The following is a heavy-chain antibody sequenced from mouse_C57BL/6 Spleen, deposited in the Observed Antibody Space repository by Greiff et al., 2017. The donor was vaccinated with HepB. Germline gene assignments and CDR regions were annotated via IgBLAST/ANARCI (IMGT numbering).Heavy chain of an antibody. CDR1: GFTFSDYY. J-gene: IGHJ3*01. CDR2: INYDGSST. V-gene: IGHV5-16*01. CDR3: ERDQGPTGTPFAY. D-gene: IGHD4-1*01. Sequence: EVKLVESEGGLVQPGSSMKLSCTASGFTFSDYYMAWVRQVPEKGLEWVANINYDGSSTYYLDSLKSRFIISRDNAKNILYLQMSSLKSEDTATYYGERDQGPTGTPFAYWGQGTLVTVSA.